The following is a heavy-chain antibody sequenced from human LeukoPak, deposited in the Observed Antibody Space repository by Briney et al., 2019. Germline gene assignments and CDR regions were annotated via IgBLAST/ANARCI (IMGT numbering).Heavy chain of an antibody. CDR2: ISAYNGNT. CDR1: GYTFTSYG. J-gene: IGHJ4*02. V-gene: IGHV1-18*04. CDR3: ARVFTSEGNIGYYFDY. D-gene: IGHD2/OR15-2a*01. Sequence: ASVKVSCKASGYTFTSYGISWVRQAPGQGLEWMGWISAYNGNTNYAQKLQGRVTMTTDTSTSTAYMELRSLRSDDTAVYYCARVFTSEGNIGYYFDYWGQGTLVTVSS.